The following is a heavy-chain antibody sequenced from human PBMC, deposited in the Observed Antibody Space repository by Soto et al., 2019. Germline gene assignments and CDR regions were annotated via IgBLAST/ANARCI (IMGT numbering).Heavy chain of an antibody. D-gene: IGHD3-10*01. CDR1: GFTYGHFG. Sequence: HVQLVESGGGVVQPGRSLRLSCATSGFTYGHFGMHWARQAPGKGLEWVAVVWHDGSRKLYADSVKGRFTISRDDSEKTLDLQMNSLRVEDTAVYYCARDAYGTAGQGGAFDIWGQGTVVIVSS. J-gene: IGHJ3*02. CDR3: ARDAYGTAGQGGAFDI. V-gene: IGHV3-33*01. CDR2: VWHDGSRK.